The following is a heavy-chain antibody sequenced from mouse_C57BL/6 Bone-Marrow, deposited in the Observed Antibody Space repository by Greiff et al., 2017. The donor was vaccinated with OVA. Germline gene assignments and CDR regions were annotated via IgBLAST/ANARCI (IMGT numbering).Heavy chain of an antibody. CDR2: ISSGSSTI. D-gene: IGHD4-1*01. V-gene: IGHV5-17*01. J-gene: IGHJ3*01. CDR3: ARQTGTAWFAY. CDR1: GFTFSDYG. Sequence: DVMLVESGGGLVKPGGSLKLSCAASGFTFSDYGMHWVRQAPEKGLEWVAYISSGSSTIYYADTVKGRFTISRDNAKNTLFLQMTSLRSEDTAMYYCARQTGTAWFAYWGQGTLVTVSA.